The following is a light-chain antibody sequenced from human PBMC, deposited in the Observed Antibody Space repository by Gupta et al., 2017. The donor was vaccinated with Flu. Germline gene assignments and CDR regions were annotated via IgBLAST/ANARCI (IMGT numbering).Light chain of an antibody. V-gene: IGLV3-25*02. J-gene: IGLJ2*01. CDR1: VLTRKY. Sequence: SYELTQPTSVSVSPGKTARITCSGDVLTRKYAYWYQQKPGQAPVLVISKDSKRTSGIPERFSDSSSGTTVTLTISAVQAEDEADYYCQSADSSGTYMVFGGGTKLPVL. CDR3: QSADSSGTYMV. CDR2: KDS.